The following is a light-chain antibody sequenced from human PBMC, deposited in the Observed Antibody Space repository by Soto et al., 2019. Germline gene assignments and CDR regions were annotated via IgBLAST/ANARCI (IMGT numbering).Light chain of an antibody. Sequence: EIVMTQSPATLSVSPGERATLSCRASQSVSSNLAWYQLKPVQAPRLLIYDASTRATGIPARFSGSGSGTALTLTIRSSQAVDFSLYYQYQYNHSHRTFGQGTKVE. J-gene: IGKJ1*01. CDR2: DAS. V-gene: IGKV3-15*01. CDR3: YQYNHSHRT. CDR1: QSVSSN.